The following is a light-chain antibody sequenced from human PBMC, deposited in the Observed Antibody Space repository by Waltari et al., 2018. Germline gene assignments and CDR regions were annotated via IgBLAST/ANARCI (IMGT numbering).Light chain of an antibody. CDR2: AAS. CDR1: QVILGY. Sequence: TQLTQSPSSLAASVGDRVTISCRTSQVILGYLAWYQQKPGKAPQLLIYAASTLQSGVPSRFSGSGSGMDFNITISILQPEDFATYYCQQLKSYPITFGQGTRLEI. J-gene: IGKJ5*01. V-gene: IGKV1-9*01. CDR3: QQLKSYPIT.